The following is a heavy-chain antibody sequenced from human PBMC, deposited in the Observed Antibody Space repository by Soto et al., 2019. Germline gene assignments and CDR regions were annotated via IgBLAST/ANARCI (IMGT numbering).Heavy chain of an antibody. D-gene: IGHD2-15*01. CDR1: GFTISRHW. V-gene: IGHV3-7*04. J-gene: IGHJ3*02. CDR3: VRDSGYCSQIGCQGDAYDI. CDR2: IKKDGSET. Sequence: EVQLVESGGGLVQPGGSLRLSCVASGFTISRHWMTWVRQAPGKGLEWVANIKKDGSETHYVDSVEGRFTISRDNAKNEVYLQMNRLRADDTAMFHCVRDSGYCSQIGCQGDAYDIWGQGTMVTVSS.